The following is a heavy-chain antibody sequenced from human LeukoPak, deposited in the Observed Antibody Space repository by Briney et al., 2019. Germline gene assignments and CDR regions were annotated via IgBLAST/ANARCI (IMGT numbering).Heavy chain of an antibody. Sequence: SVKVPCKASGGTFSSYAISWVRQAPGQGLEWMGRIIPIFGTANYAQKFQGKVTITTDESTSTAYMELSSLRSEDTAVYYCARDEGYCGGDCYSSGFDYWGQGTLVTVSS. V-gene: IGHV1-69*05. J-gene: IGHJ4*02. CDR1: GGTFSSYA. CDR2: IIPIFGTA. D-gene: IGHD2-21*02. CDR3: ARDEGYCGGDCYSSGFDY.